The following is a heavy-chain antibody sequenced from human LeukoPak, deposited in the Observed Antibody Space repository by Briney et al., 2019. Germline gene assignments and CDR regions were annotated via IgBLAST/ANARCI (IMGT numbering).Heavy chain of an antibody. V-gene: IGHV4-38-2*02. Sequence: SETLSLTCTVSGYSISSGYYWSWIRQPPGKGLEWIGEINHSGSTNYNPSLKSRVTISVDTSKNQFSLKLSSVTAADTAVYYCAREGQWLAYFDYWGQGTLVTVSS. J-gene: IGHJ4*02. CDR3: AREGQWLAYFDY. CDR1: GYSISSGYY. D-gene: IGHD6-19*01. CDR2: INHSGST.